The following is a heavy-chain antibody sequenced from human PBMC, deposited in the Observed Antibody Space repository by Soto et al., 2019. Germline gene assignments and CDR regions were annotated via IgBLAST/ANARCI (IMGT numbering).Heavy chain of an antibody. Sequence: EVQLVESGGVLVQPGGSLRLSCAASGFTFSSYWLHWVRQAPGKGLVWVSGINTDGGSTDYADFVKGRFIISRDNAKNTLYLQMNSLRAGDTAVYYCARPRYDGTGTPFDHWGLGTLVTVSS. CDR1: GFTFSSYW. V-gene: IGHV3-74*01. J-gene: IGHJ4*02. CDR2: INTDGGST. D-gene: IGHD1-1*01. CDR3: ARPRYDGTGTPFDH.